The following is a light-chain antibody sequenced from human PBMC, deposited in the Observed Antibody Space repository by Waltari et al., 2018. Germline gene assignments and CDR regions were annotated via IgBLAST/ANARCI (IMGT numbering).Light chain of an antibody. V-gene: IGLV1-44*01. CDR1: RSNIGRNT. CDR3: STWDDGLAGGVV. Sequence: QAVLTQPPSASGTPGQTVTISCSGSRSNIGRNTVTWYQQLPGTTPKVLIYNNDQRPSGVPDRFSGSKSGTSVSLAISGLQSDDEADYYCSTWDDGLAGGVVFGGGTKLTVL. J-gene: IGLJ2*01. CDR2: NND.